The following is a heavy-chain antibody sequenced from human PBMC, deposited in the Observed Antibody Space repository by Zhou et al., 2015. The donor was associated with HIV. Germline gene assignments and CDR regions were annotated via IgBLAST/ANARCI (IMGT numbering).Heavy chain of an antibody. CDR1: GGTFSSYA. V-gene: IGHV1-69*01. CDR2: IIPIFGTA. Sequence: QVQLVQSGAEVKKPGSSVKVSCKASGGTFSSYAISWVRQAPGQGLEWMGGIIPIFGTANYAQKFQGRVTITADESTSTAYMELSSLRSEDTAVYYCARGGAAAGTFSRVTTFDYWGRGNPWSPSPQ. CDR3: ARGGAAAGTFSRVTTFDY. J-gene: IGHJ4*02. D-gene: IGHD6-13*01.